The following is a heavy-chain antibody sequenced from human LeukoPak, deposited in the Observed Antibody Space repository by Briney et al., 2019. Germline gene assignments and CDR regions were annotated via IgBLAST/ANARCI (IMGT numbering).Heavy chain of an antibody. CDR3: VAAFFRVKVVRGPTCFDY. J-gene: IGHJ4*02. D-gene: IGHD3-10*01. V-gene: IGHV4-4*07. Sequence: SETLSLTRRFSGGSINDYYWSWIRQPAGKGLEWIGLIHSSGSTSYNPSLQSRVTMSIDRSKNQFSLNMKSVTAADTAVYYCVAAFFRVKVVRGPTCFDYWGQGTQVTVAS. CDR2: IHSSGST. CDR1: GGSINDYY.